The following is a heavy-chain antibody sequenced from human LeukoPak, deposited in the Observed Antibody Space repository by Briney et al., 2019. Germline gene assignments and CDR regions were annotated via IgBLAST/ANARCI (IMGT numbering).Heavy chain of an antibody. CDR1: GYTFTSYA. Sequence: ASVKVSCKASGYTFTSYAMNWVRQAPGQGLEWMGWINTNTGNPTYAQGFTGRFVFSLDTSVSTAYLQISSLKAEDTAVYYCARDREHSYGYALIPLDYWGQGTLVTVSS. CDR2: INTNTGNP. J-gene: IGHJ4*02. CDR3: ARDREHSYGYALIPLDY. D-gene: IGHD5-18*01. V-gene: IGHV7-4-1*02.